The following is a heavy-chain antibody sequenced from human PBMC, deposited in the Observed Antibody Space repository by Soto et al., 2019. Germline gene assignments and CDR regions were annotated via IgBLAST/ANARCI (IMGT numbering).Heavy chain of an antibody. Sequence: SGPTLVNPTQTLTLTCTFSGFSLSSTGVGVGWIRQPPGKALEWLAVIYWDDDKRYSPSLNSRLTIAKDTSKNQVVLTMTNVDPVDTATYYCARRRFCATDTCPYYFDYWGQGILVPVSS. J-gene: IGHJ4*02. D-gene: IGHD2-15*01. CDR1: GFSLSSTGVG. V-gene: IGHV2-5*02. CDR3: ARRRFCATDTCPYYFDY. CDR2: IYWDDDK.